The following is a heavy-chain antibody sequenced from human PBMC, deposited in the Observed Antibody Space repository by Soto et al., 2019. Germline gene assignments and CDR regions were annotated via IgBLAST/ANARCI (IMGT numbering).Heavy chain of an antibody. Sequence: PETLSLTCTVSGGSISSYYWSWIRQPPGKGLEWIGYIYYSGSTNYNPSLKSRVTISVDTSKNQFSLKLSSVTAADTAVYYCARAPRGNYGYPSYFDYWGQGTLVTVSS. J-gene: IGHJ4*02. V-gene: IGHV4-59*01. CDR1: GGSISSYY. CDR2: IYYSGST. CDR3: ARAPRGNYGYPSYFDY. D-gene: IGHD3-10*01.